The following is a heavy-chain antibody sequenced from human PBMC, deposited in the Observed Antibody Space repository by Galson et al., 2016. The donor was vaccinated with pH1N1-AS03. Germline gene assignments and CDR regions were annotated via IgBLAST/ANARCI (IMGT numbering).Heavy chain of an antibody. CDR1: GFTFTDYY. J-gene: IGHJ4*03. V-gene: IGHV1-2*06. CDR3: ARGDSGATATITNFDY. CDR2: INSKSGAT. D-gene: IGHD5-24*01. Sequence: SVKVSCKASGFTFTDYYIHWIQQVPGQGLEWMGRINSKSGATKYVQKFEGRATMTRDTSISTAFLELTSLHSDDTAVYFCARGDSGATATITNFDYWGQGTTVSVST.